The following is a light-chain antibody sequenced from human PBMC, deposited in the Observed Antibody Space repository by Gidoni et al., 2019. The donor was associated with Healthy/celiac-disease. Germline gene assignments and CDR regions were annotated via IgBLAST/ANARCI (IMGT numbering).Light chain of an antibody. J-gene: IGKJ3*01. V-gene: IGKV1-39*01. CDR3: QQSYSTHT. CDR1: QSISSY. Sequence: DIQMTQSPSSLSASGGDRVTITCRASQSISSYLNWYQQKPGKAPKLLIYAASSLQSGVPSRFSGSGSGTDFTLTISSLQPEDFATYYCQQSYSTHTFGPGTKVDIK. CDR2: AAS.